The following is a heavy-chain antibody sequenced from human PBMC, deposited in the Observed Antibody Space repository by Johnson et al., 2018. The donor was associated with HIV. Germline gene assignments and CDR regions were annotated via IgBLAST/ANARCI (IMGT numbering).Heavy chain of an antibody. Sequence: VQLVESGGGLVKPGRSLRLSCAASGFTFDDYAMHWVRQAPGKGLEWVSGISWNSGSIGYADSVKGTFTISRDNAKNSLYLQMNSLRAEDTAVYYCAKGRPGIGLMSFDIWGQGTMVTVSS. CDR1: GFTFDDYA. CDR3: AKGRPGIGLMSFDI. V-gene: IGHV3-9*01. D-gene: IGHD1-26*01. CDR2: ISWNSGSI. J-gene: IGHJ3*02.